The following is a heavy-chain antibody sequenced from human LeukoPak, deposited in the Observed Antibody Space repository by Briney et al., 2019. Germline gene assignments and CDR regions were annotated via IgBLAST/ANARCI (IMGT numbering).Heavy chain of an antibody. CDR2: IRYDGSNK. J-gene: IGHJ4*02. D-gene: IGHD3-9*01. V-gene: IGHV3-30*02. CDR1: GFTFSSYG. CDR3: AKLYYDILTGYSVPDY. Sequence: GGSLRLSSAASGFTFSSYGMRWARQAPGKGLEWVAFIRYDGSNKYYADSVKGRFTISRDNSKNTLYLQMNSLRAEDTAVYYCAKLYYDILTGYSVPDYWGQGTLVTVSS.